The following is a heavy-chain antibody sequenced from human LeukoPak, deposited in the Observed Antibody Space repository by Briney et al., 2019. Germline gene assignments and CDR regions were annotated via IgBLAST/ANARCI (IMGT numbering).Heavy chain of an antibody. Sequence: ASVKVSCKASGYTFTVYFLHWVRRAPGQGFEWMGWINPNSGGTYYTQRFQGRVTMTRDTSISTAYMELSSLSSDDTSVYYCARAQSLTAPAGTFANSWGQGTLVTVSS. CDR1: GYTFTVYF. V-gene: IGHV1-2*02. J-gene: IGHJ4*02. CDR2: INPNSGGT. CDR3: ARAQSLTAPAGTFANS. D-gene: IGHD6-13*01.